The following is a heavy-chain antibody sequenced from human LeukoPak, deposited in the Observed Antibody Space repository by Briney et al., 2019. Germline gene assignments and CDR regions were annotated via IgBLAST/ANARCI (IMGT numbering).Heavy chain of an antibody. D-gene: IGHD3-16*01. CDR1: GYTFTSYD. CDR2: MNPNSGNT. J-gene: IGHJ5*02. CDR3: ARGPYTIGFRWFDP. V-gene: IGHV1-8*01. Sequence: ASVKVSCKASGYTFTSYDINWARQATGQGLEWMGWMNPNSGNTGYAQKFQGRVTMTRNTSISTAYMELSSLRSEDTAVYYCARGPYTIGFRWFDPWGQGTLVTVSS.